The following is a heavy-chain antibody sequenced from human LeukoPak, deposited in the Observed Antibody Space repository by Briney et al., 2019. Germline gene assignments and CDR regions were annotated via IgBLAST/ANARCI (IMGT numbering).Heavy chain of an antibody. Sequence: SETLSLTCAVYGGSFSGYYWSWIRQPPGKGLEWIGEINHSGSTNYNPSLKSRVTISVDTSKNQFSLKLSSVAAADTAVYYCARGKRGYSSSWYDYWGQGTLVTVSS. CDR3: ARGKRGYSSSWYDY. J-gene: IGHJ4*02. CDR2: INHSGST. V-gene: IGHV4-34*01. CDR1: GGSFSGYY. D-gene: IGHD6-13*01.